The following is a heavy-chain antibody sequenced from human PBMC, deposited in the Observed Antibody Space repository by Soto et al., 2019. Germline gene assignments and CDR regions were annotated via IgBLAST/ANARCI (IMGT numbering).Heavy chain of an antibody. D-gene: IGHD6-19*01. CDR3: ASLWAVAAWHY. CDR1: GYTFTSYG. Sequence: ASVKVSCKASGYTFTSYGINWVRQAPGQGLEWMGWISAYNGNTNYAQKLQGRVTMTTDTSTSTAYMELRSLRSDDTAVYHCASLWAVAAWHYWGQGTLVTVSS. CDR2: ISAYNGNT. V-gene: IGHV1-18*01. J-gene: IGHJ4*02.